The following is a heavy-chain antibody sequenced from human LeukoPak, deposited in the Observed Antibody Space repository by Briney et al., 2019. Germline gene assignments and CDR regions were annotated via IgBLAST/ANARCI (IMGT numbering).Heavy chain of an antibody. D-gene: IGHD3-10*01. J-gene: IGHJ5*02. CDR3: ASATYYYGSGRSGWFDP. V-gene: IGHV1-69*05. CDR2: IIPIFGTA. Sequence: SVKVSCKASGGTFSSYAISWVRQAPGQGLEGMGRIIPIFGTANYAQKFQGRVTITTDESTSTAYMELSSLRSEDTAVYYCASATYYYGSGRSGWFDPWGQGTLVTVSS. CDR1: GGTFSSYA.